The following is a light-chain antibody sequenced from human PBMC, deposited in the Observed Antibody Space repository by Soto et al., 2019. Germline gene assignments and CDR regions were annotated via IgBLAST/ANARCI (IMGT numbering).Light chain of an antibody. V-gene: IGKV3-15*01. CDR2: CAS. Sequence: EIVMTQSPATLSVSPGERATLSCRASQRVSSNLAWYPQKPGQAPRLLIYCASTSATGIPARFSGSGSGTEFTLTISSLQSEDFAVYYCQQYNNWPPFTFGQGTKLEIK. CDR3: QQYNNWPPFT. CDR1: QRVSSN. J-gene: IGKJ2*01.